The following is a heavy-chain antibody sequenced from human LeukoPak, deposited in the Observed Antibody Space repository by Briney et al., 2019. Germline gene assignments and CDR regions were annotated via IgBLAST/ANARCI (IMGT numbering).Heavy chain of an antibody. CDR2: INPSGGNT. V-gene: IGHV1-46*01. CDR3: ARGLRTAMPFDY. Sequence: GASVKVSCKASGHTFSTYFLHWVRQAPGQGLEWMGIINPSGGNTSYAQKFQGRVTMTRDTSTSTVYMELSSLRSEDTAVYYCARGLRTAMPFDYWGQGTLVTVSS. D-gene: IGHD5-18*01. CDR1: GHTFSTYF. J-gene: IGHJ4*02.